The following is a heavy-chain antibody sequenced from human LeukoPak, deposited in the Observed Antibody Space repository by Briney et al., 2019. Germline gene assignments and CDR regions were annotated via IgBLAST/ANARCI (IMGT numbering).Heavy chain of an antibody. CDR2: INHSGST. V-gene: IGHV4-34*01. Sequence: SETLSLTCAVYGGSFSDYYWSWIRQPPGKGLEWIGEINHSGSTNYNPSLKSRVTISVDTSKNQFSLKLSSVTAADTAVYYWSIFYCSGDSSYQYSPYYYM. CDR1: GGSFSDYY. D-gene: IGHD2-15*01. CDR3: SIFYCSGDSSYQYSPYYYM. J-gene: IGHJ6*03.